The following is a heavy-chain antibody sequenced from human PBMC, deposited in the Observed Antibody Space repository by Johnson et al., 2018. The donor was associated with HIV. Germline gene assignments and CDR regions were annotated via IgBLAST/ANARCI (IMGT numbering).Heavy chain of an antibody. J-gene: IGHJ3*02. D-gene: IGHD3-16*01. CDR1: GFTFSSYA. Sequence: QVQLVESGGGVVQSGRSLRLSCAASGFTFSSYAMHWVRQAPGKGLEWVAVISYDGSNKYYADSVKGRFTISRDNSKNTLYLQMNSLRAEDTAVYYCANGGGGAFDIWGQGTMVTVSS. V-gene: IGHV3-30-3*01. CDR2: ISYDGSNK. CDR3: ANGGGGAFDI.